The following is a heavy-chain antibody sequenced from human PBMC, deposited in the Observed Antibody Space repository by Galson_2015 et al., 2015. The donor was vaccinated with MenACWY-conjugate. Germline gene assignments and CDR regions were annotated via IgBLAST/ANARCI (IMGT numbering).Heavy chain of an antibody. D-gene: IGHD3-22*01. Sequence: SLRLSCAASGFTFSFYAMNRVRQTPGKGLEWVSTISGGGLTSHYADSVKGRFSIYRDNSKNTLYLQMNSLRVEDTALYFCTKQIDASGYSDYWGQGTLVTVSS. CDR1: GFTFSFYA. V-gene: IGHV3-23*01. J-gene: IGHJ4*02. CDR2: ISGGGLTS. CDR3: TKQIDASGYSDY.